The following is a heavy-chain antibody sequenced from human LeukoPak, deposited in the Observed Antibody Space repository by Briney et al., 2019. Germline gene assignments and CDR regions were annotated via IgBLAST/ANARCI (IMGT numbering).Heavy chain of an antibody. D-gene: IGHD3-10*01. CDR3: ARGPYGSGSFFDY. CDR2: INHSGST. CDR1: GGSFSGYY. V-gene: IGHV4-34*01. Sequence: SETLSLTCAVYGGSFSGYYWSWIRQRPGKGLEWIGEINHSGSTNYNPSLKSRVTISVDTSKNQFSLKLSSVTAADTAVYYCARGPYGSGSFFDYWGQGTLVTVSS. J-gene: IGHJ4*02.